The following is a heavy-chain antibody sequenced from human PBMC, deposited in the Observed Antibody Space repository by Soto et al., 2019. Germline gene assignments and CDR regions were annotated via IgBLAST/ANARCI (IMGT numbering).Heavy chain of an antibody. D-gene: IGHD1-7*01. Sequence: ASVKVSCKASGYTFTSYAMHWVRQAPGQRLGWMGWINAGNGNTKYSQKFQGRVTITRDTSASTAYMELSSLRSEDTAVYYCASRSSGTTGYYYGMDVWGQGTTVTVSS. V-gene: IGHV1-3*01. J-gene: IGHJ6*02. CDR2: INAGNGNT. CDR1: GYTFTSYA. CDR3: ASRSSGTTGYYYGMDV.